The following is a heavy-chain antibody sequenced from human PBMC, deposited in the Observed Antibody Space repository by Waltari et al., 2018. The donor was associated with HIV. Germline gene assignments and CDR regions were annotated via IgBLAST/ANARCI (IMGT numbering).Heavy chain of an antibody. V-gene: IGHV3-21*04. D-gene: IGHD5-18*01. CDR1: GFAFRNYS. CDR3: VRDDPGYGPIDH. CDR2: IRRATNEK. Sequence: LVESGGGVVKTGESLRLMCEASGFAFRNYSFNWVRQSPLGGLGWVASIRRATNEKFYLDSVRGRFVISRDDSESSVHLQMDSVKKEDTGTYFCVRDDPGYGPIDHWGRGTQVTV. J-gene: IGHJ5*02.